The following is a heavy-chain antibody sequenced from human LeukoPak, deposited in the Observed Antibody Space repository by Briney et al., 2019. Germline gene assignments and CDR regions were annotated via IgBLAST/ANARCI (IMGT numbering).Heavy chain of an antibody. Sequence: SETLSLTCTVSGGSVGSGSYYWSWIRQPPGKGLEWIGYIYYSGSTNYNPSLKSRVTISVDTSKNQFSLKLSSVTAADTAVYYCARGGWYYFYWGQGTLVTVSS. V-gene: IGHV4-61*01. J-gene: IGHJ4*02. CDR1: GGSVGSGSYY. D-gene: IGHD6-19*01. CDR2: IYYSGST. CDR3: ARGGWYYFY.